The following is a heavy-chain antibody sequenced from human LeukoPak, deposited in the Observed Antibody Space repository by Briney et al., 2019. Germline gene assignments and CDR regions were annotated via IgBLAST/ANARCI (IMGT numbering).Heavy chain of an antibody. V-gene: IGHV3-21*01. D-gene: IGHD3-22*01. CDR2: ITSTSTYI. CDR3: ARVGSAAPVTSSGHTIDY. Sequence: GGSLRLSCAASGFSLYTYSMNWVRQAPGKGLEWVSSITSTSTYIYYAYSVKGRFTISRDNAKNSLYLQMNSLRVENTAVYYCARVGSAAPVTSSGHTIDYWGQGTLVIVSS. J-gene: IGHJ4*02. CDR1: GFSLYTYS.